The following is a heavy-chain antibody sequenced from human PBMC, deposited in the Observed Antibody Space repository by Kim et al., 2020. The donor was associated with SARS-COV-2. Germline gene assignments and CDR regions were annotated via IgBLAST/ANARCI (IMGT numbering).Heavy chain of an antibody. CDR2: IVVGSGNT. Sequence: SVKVSCKASGFNFTSSAVQWVRQARGQRLEWIGWIVVGSGNTNYAQKFQGRVTITRDMSTSKAYMELSSLRSADTAVYYCAADARGGYRYGPRYYYYG. CDR3: AADARGGYRYGPRYYYYG. V-gene: IGHV1-58*01. D-gene: IGHD5-18*01. CDR1: GFNFTSSA. J-gene: IGHJ6*01.